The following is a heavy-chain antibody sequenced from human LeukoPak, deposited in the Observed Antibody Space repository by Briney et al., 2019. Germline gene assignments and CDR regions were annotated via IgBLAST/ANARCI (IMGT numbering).Heavy chain of an antibody. V-gene: IGHV3-49*04. D-gene: IGHD3-3*01. CDR1: GFTFGDYA. CDR3: TRDPSEGSGYYNY. J-gene: IGHJ4*02. CDR2: IRSKAYGGTT. Sequence: GGSLRLSCTASGFTFGDYAMSWVRQAPGKGLEWVGFIRSKAYGGTTEYAASVKGRFTISRDDSKSIAYLQMNSLKTEDTAVYYCTRDPSEGSGYYNYWGQGTLVTVSS.